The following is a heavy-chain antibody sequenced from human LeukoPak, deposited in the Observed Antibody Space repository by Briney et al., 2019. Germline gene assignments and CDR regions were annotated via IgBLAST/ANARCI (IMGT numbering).Heavy chain of an antibody. V-gene: IGHV3-30*12. CDR1: GFTFSSYG. Sequence: GGSLRLSCAASGFTFSSYGMHWVRQAPGKGLEWVAVISYDGSNKYYADSVKGRFTISRDNSKNTLHLQMNSLRAEDTAVYYCARDRRLRFGRDAFDIWGQGTMVTVSS. J-gene: IGHJ3*02. D-gene: IGHD5-12*01. CDR3: ARDRRLRFGRDAFDI. CDR2: ISYDGSNK.